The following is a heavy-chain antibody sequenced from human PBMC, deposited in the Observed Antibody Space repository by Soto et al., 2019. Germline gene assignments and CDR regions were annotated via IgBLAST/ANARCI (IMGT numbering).Heavy chain of an antibody. D-gene: IGHD6-13*01. CDR1: GGTFSSYA. Sequence: WASVKVSCKASGGTFSSYAISWVRQAPGQGLEWMGGIIPIFGTANYAQKFQGRVTITADESTSTAYMELSSLRSEDTAVYYCARVTLPGTHYWYFDLWGRGTLVTVS. J-gene: IGHJ2*01. CDR2: IIPIFGTA. CDR3: ARVTLPGTHYWYFDL. V-gene: IGHV1-69*13.